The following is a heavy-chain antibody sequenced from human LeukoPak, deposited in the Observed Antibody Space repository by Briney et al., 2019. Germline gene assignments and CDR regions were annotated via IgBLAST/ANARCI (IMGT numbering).Heavy chain of an antibody. CDR3: ARDYSRGWYWFDP. J-gene: IGHJ5*02. Sequence: PSETLSLTCTVSGGSISSYYWNWIRQPPGKGLEWIGYIYYSGSTNYNPSLKSRVIISVDTSKNQFSLKLSSVTAADTAVYYCARDYSRGWYWFDPWGQGTLVTVSS. CDR1: GGSISSYY. V-gene: IGHV4-59*01. D-gene: IGHD6-19*01. CDR2: IYYSGST.